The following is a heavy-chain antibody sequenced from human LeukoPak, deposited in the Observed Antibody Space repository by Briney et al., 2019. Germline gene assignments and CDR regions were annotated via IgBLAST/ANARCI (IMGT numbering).Heavy chain of an antibody. CDR3: ARQSGGNSGVY. J-gene: IGHJ4*02. D-gene: IGHD4-23*01. CDR1: GYSISSGYY. Sequence: PSETLSLTCTVSGYSISSGYYWGWIRQPPGKGLEWIGTIYHSGSTYYNPSLKSRVTISVDTSKNQFSLKLSSVTAADTAVYYCARQSGGNSGVYWGQGTLVTVSS. CDR2: IYHSGST. V-gene: IGHV4-38-2*02.